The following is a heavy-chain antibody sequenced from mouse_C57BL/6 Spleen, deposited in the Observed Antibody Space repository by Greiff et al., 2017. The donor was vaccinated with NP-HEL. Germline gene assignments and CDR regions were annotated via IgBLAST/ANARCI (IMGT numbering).Heavy chain of an antibody. J-gene: IGHJ2*01. D-gene: IGHD1-1*01. V-gene: IGHV1-80*01. Sequence: VQLQQSGAELVKPGASVKISCKASGYAFSSYWMNWVKQRPGKGLEWIGQIYPGDGDTNYNGKFKGKATLTADKSSSTAYMQLSSLTSEDSAVYFCARRGYGSGYYFDYWGQGTTLTVSS. CDR3: ARRGYGSGYYFDY. CDR1: GYAFSSYW. CDR2: IYPGDGDT.